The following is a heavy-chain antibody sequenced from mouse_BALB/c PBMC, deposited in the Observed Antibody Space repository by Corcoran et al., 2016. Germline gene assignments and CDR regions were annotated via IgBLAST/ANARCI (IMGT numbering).Heavy chain of an antibody. Sequence: QIQLVQSGPELKKPGETVKISCKASGYTFTNYGMNWVKQAPGKGLKWMGWINTYTGEPTYADDFKGRFAFSLETSASTAYLQINNLKNEDTATYFCARGGIYGNYDAMDYWGQGTSVTVSS. CDR2: INTYTGEP. CDR1: GYTFTNYG. CDR3: ARGGIYGNYDAMDY. V-gene: IGHV9-3-1*01. D-gene: IGHD2-1*01. J-gene: IGHJ4*01.